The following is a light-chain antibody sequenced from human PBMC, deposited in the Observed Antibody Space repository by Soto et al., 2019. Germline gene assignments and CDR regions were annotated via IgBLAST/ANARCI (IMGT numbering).Light chain of an antibody. Sequence: QPVLTHPPSASRAPGQSVPIFFTRNNRDVGGYNYVSWYQQHPSKAPKLMIYEVSKRPSGVPDRFSGSKSGNTASLTVSGLQAEDEADYYCSSYAGSNNYVFGTGTKVTVL. J-gene: IGLJ1*01. CDR3: SSYAGSNNYV. CDR2: EVS. CDR1: NRDVGGYNY. V-gene: IGLV2-8*02.